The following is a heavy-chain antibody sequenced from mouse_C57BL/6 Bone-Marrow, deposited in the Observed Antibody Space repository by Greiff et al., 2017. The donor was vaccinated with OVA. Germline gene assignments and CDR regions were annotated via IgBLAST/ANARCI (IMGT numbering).Heavy chain of an antibody. V-gene: IGHV1-76*01. CDR2: IYPGSGNT. Sequence: VQLQQSGAELVRPGASAKLSCKASGYTFTDYYINWVKQRPGQGLEWIARIYPGSGNTYYNEKFKGKATLTAEKSSSTAYMQLSSLTSEDSAVYFCARSGLWSYWYFDVWGTGTTVTVSS. J-gene: IGHJ1*03. CDR1: GYTFTDYY. D-gene: IGHD1-1*02. CDR3: ARSGLWSYWYFDV.